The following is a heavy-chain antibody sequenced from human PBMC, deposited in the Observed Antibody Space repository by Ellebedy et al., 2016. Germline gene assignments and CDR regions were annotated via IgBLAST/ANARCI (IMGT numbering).Heavy chain of an antibody. D-gene: IGHD5-12*01. J-gene: IGHJ4*02. CDR2: MYYGGTT. CDR3: ARSFSASDDFDF. Sequence: SETLSLTXTVSGGSISSSNNYWGWIRQPPGKGLEWIGTMYYGGTTYYSPSLKSRVTISVDTSKNQFSLRLSAVTAADTALYYCARSFSASDDFDFWGPGTVVAVSS. V-gene: IGHV4-39*07. CDR1: GGSISSSNNY.